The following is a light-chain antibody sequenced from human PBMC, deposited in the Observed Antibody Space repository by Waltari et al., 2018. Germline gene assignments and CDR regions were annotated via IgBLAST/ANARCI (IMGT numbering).Light chain of an antibody. CDR1: QSVSSSD. Sequence: EIVLTQSPGTLASSTGERATLSCRASQSVSSSDLAWYQQKPGQAPRLLIDGASSRATGIPDRFSGSGSETDFTLTISRLEPEDFAVYYCQQYGSSPTFGGGTKVEIK. CDR3: QQYGSSPT. J-gene: IGKJ4*01. V-gene: IGKV3-20*01. CDR2: GAS.